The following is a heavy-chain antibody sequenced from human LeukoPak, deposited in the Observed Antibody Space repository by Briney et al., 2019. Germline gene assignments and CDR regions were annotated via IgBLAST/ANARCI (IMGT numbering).Heavy chain of an antibody. J-gene: IGHJ6*02. Sequence: GGSLRLSCEASGFTFSRFAMTWVRQAPGKGLEWVSTIGGLGESTNYADSVKGRFTISRDNSKNTLYLQMNNLRAEDTAVYYCARDKGSAHYDILTGYPNYYYYGMDVWGQGTTVTVSS. CDR2: IGGLGEST. CDR3: ARDKGSAHYDILTGYPNYYYYGMDV. V-gene: IGHV3-23*01. D-gene: IGHD3-9*01. CDR1: GFTFSRFA.